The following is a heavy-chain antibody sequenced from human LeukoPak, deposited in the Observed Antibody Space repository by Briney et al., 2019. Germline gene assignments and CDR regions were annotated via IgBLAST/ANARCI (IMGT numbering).Heavy chain of an antibody. CDR1: GYTFTDCS. J-gene: IGHJ6*02. V-gene: IGHV1-69*13. D-gene: IGHD4-17*01. Sequence: SVKVSCKTFGYTFTDCSIHWVRQAPGQGLEWMGGIIPIFGTANYAQKFQGRVTITADESTSTAYMELSSLRSEDTAVYYCARPYGDYPFYYYGMDVWGQGTTVTVSS. CDR2: IIPIFGTA. CDR3: ARPYGDYPFYYYGMDV.